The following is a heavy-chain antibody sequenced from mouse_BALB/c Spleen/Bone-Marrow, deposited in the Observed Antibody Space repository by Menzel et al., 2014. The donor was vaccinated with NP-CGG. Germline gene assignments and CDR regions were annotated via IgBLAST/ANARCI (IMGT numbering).Heavy chain of an antibody. CDR3: ARHNYDETWFAY. J-gene: IGHJ3*01. D-gene: IGHD2-4*01. CDR1: GFTFSDYY. V-gene: IGHV5-12*02. Sequence: DVMLVESGGGLVKPGGSLKLSCATSGFTFSDYYMYWVRQTPEKRLEWVAYISNGGGSTYYPDTVKGRFTISRDNAKNTLYLQMSRLKSEDTAMYYCARHNYDETWFAYWGQGTLVTVSA. CDR2: ISNGGGST.